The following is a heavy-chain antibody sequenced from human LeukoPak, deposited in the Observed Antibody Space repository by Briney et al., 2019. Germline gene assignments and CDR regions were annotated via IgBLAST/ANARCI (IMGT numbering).Heavy chain of an antibody. CDR3: AKRGVVIRVILVGFHREANYFDS. Sequence: GGSLRLSCAVSGITLSNYGMTWVRQAPGEGLEWVAGIGGSGGGTKYADSVKGRFTISRDNSKNTLYLGMNSLRAEDTAVYFCAKRGVVIRVILVGFHREANYFDSWGQGALVTVSS. J-gene: IGHJ4*02. D-gene: IGHD3-10*01. CDR1: GITLSNYG. CDR2: IGGSGGGT. V-gene: IGHV3-23*01.